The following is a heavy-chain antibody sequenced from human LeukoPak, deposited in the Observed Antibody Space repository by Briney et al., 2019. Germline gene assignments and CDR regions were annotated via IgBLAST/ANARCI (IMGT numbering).Heavy chain of an antibody. V-gene: IGHV3-48*04. Sequence: GGSLRLSCVASGFAFNIYSMNWVRQAPGKGLEWVSYIKYDSSTIYYRDSVKGRFTISRDNVKNSLYLQVSSLRAEDTAVYYCVRDGREGFDIWGHGTLVIVSS. CDR2: IKYDSSTI. CDR1: GFAFNIYS. D-gene: IGHD5-24*01. J-gene: IGHJ3*02. CDR3: VRDGREGFDI.